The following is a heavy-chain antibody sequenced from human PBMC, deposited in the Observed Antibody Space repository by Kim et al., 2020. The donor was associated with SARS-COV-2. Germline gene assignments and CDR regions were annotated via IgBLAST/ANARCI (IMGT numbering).Heavy chain of an antibody. CDR1: GFTVSSNY. D-gene: IGHD6-13*01. V-gene: IGHV3-66*01. CDR3: AGGGYRSSRYLVGC. CDR2: IYSGGST. J-gene: IGHJ4*02. Sequence: GGSLRLSCAASGFTVSSNYMSWVRQAPGKGLEWVSVIYSGGSTYYADSVKGRLTTTRDNYNNTTYLQQNSLRAEETAVYYCAGGGYRSSRYLVGCWGEG.